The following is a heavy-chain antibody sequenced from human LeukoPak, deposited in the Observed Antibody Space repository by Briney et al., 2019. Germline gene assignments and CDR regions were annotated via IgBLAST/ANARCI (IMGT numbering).Heavy chain of an antibody. D-gene: IGHD2-21*02. V-gene: IGHV3-33*01. J-gene: IGHJ4*02. CDR3: ARDRLGVTHFDY. CDR2: IWYDGSNK. CDR1: GFTFSSYG. Sequence: GGSLRLSCAASGFTFSSYGTHWVRQAPGKGLEWVAVIWYDGSNKYYAESVKGRFTISRDNTKNTMYLQMESLRAEDTAVYYCARDRLGVTHFDYWGQGTLVTVSS.